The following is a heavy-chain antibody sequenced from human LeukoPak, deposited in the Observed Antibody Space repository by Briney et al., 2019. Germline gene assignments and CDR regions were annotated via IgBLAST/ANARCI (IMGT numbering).Heavy chain of an antibody. D-gene: IGHD1-7*01. CDR2: IKQDGSEK. J-gene: IGHJ3*02. CDR3: AAITGTAGDAFDI. CDR1: GFTFSSYW. V-gene: IGHV3-7*01. Sequence: GSLRLSCAASGFTFSSYWVSWVRQAPGKGLERVANIKQDGSEKYYVDSVKGRFTISRDNAKNSLYLQMNSLRAEDTAVYYCAAITGTAGDAFDIWGQGTMVTVSS.